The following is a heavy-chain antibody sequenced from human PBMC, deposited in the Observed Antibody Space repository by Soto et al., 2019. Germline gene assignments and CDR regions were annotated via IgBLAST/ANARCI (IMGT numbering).Heavy chain of an antibody. V-gene: IGHV1-69*13. CDR3: ARERYSYGYDAFDI. Sequence: SVKVSCKASGGTFSSYAISWVRQAPGQGLEWMGGIIPIFGTANYAQKFQGRVTITADESTSTAYMELSSLRSEDTAVYYCARERYSYGYDAFDIWGQGTMVTVSS. CDR2: IIPIFGTA. CDR1: GGTFSSYA. J-gene: IGHJ3*02. D-gene: IGHD5-18*01.